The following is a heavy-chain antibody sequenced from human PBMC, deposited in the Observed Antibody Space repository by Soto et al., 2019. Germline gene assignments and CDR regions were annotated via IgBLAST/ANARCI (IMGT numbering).Heavy chain of an antibody. V-gene: IGHV4-4*02. CDR2: IYHSGIT. CDR3: ARNVRYYIDV. CDR1: GGSISSGNW. J-gene: IGHJ4*02. Sequence: ASETLSLTCAVSGGSISSGNWWSWVRQSPGKELEWIGEIYHSGITNYNPSLKSRVTISVDNSENQLSLSPNSVTAADTAVYYCARNVRYYIDVWGQGTLVTVSS.